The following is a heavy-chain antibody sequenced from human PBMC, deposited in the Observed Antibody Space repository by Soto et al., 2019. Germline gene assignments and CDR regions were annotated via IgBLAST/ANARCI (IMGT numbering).Heavy chain of an antibody. V-gene: IGHV2-26*01. CDR1: GFSLSKARMG. J-gene: IGHJ4*02. Sequence: QVTLKESGPVLVKPTETLTLTCTVSGFSLSKARMGVSWIRQPPGKALEWLAHIFWNDERSYNTSLKSRLTISRDTSKSQVVLTMTNVGPVDTGTYFCARALREELPIYYFDSWGQGTLVTVSS. CDR2: IFWNDER. D-gene: IGHD1-7*01. CDR3: ARALREELPIYYFDS.